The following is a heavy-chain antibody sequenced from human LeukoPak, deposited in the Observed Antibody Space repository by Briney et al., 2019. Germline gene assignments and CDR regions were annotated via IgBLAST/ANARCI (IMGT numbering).Heavy chain of an antibody. CDR1: GGSISNYY. J-gene: IGHJ2*01. CDR2: IYYSGST. CDR3: ARRGANSGSYSHFDL. D-gene: IGHD1-26*01. V-gene: IGHV4-59*01. Sequence: SETLSLTCTVSGGSISNYYGNWIRQSPGKGLEWIGNIYYSGSTNYNPSLKSRVTISVDTSKNQFSLKLSSLTAADTAVYYCARRGANSGSYSHFDLWGRGTLVTVSS.